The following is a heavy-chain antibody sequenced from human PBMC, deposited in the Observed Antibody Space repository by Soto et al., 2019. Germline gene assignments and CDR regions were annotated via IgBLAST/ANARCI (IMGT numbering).Heavy chain of an antibody. J-gene: IGHJ4*02. CDR1: GGSFSGYY. V-gene: IGHV4-34*01. Sequence: SETLSLTCGVYGGSFSGYYWSWIRQPPGKGMEWIGEINHSGSTNYNPSLKSRVTISVDTSKNKFSLKLSSVTAAGTAVYYCARVEMDGYNLGFDYWGQGTLVT. CDR2: INHSGST. D-gene: IGHD5-12*01. CDR3: ARVEMDGYNLGFDY.